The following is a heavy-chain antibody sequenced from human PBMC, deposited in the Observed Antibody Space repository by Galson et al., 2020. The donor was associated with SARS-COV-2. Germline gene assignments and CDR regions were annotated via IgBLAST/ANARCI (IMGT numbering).Heavy chain of an antibody. J-gene: IGHJ4*02. D-gene: IGHD5-18*01. CDR3: ARATATVVNPGVDY. V-gene: IGHV4-34*01. CDR1: GGYLNGYS. CDR2: IKPSGSA. Sequence: SETLSLTCAVSGGYLNGYSWSWIRRPPGKGLEWIGEIKPSGSADYNPSLKSRVTILVDTSKKQFSLKLRSVIAPDTAVYYCARATATVVNPGVDYWGQGILVTVSS.